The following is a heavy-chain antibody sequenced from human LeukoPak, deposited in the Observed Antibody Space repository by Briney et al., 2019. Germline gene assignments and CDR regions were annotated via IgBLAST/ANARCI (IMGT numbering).Heavy chain of an antibody. CDR3: SKEARVGSVSGSLDY. D-gene: IGHD3-22*01. J-gene: IGHJ4*02. Sequence: ASVKVSCKASGYIFTSYYIHWVRQAPGQGLEWMGIINPNSGGTNYAQKFQGGVTMTRDTSTSTLYMELSSLRSEDTALYYCSKEARVGSVSGSLDYWGQGTLVTVSS. CDR1: GYIFTSYY. CDR2: INPNSGGT. V-gene: IGHV1-46*01.